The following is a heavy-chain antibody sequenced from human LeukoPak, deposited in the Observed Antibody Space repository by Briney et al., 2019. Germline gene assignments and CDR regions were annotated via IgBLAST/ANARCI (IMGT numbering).Heavy chain of an antibody. D-gene: IGHD3-16*01. CDR1: GGSIGSNNW. V-gene: IGHV4-4*02. J-gene: IGHJ3*02. Sequence: SETLSLTCAVSGGSIGSNNWWSWVRQPPGKGLEWIGYTYYSGSTNCNPSLKSRVTISVDTSKNQFSLKLSSVTAADTAVYYCATVSGLLWAFDIWGQGTMVTVSS. CDR2: TYYSGST. CDR3: ATVSGLLWAFDI.